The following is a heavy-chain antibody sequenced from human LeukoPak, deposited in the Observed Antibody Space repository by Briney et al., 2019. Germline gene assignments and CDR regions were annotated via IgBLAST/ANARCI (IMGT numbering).Heavy chain of an antibody. Sequence: GASVKVSCKASGYTFTGYYMHWVRQAPGQGLEWMGWINPNSGGTNYAQKFQGRVTMTRDTSISTAYMELSRLRSGDTAVYYCARGSYYYGSGSYSPHYLNWGQGTLVTVSS. J-gene: IGHJ4*02. V-gene: IGHV1-2*02. CDR3: ARGSYYYGSGSYSPHYLN. D-gene: IGHD3-10*01. CDR2: INPNSGGT. CDR1: GYTFTGYY.